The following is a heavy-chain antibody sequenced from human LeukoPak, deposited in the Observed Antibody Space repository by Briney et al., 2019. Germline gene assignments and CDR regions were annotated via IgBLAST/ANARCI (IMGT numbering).Heavy chain of an antibody. CDR1: GFTFSNAW. V-gene: IGHV3-15*01. CDR2: IKSKTDGGTT. CDR3: TTEIVRYCSGGSCYSTAYYFDY. J-gene: IGHJ4*02. D-gene: IGHD2-15*01. Sequence: PGGSLRLSCAASGFTFSNAWMSWVRQVPGKGLEWVGRIKSKTDGGTTDYAAPVKGRFTISRDDSKNTLYLQMNSLKTEDTAVYYCTTEIVRYCSGGSCYSTAYYFDYWGQGTLVTVSS.